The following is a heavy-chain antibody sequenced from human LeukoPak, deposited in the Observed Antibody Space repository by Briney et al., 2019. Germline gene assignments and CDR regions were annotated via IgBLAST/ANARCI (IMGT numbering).Heavy chain of an antibody. CDR3: ARGTQRGSWNRAEYFQH. CDR2: INHSGST. CDR1: GGSFSGYY. Sequence: SETLSLTCAVYGGSFSGYYWSWIRQPPGKGLEWIGEINHSGSTNYNPSLKSRVTISVDTSKNQFSLKLSSVTAADTAVYYCARGTQRGSWNRAEYFQHWGQGTLVTVSS. V-gene: IGHV4-34*01. D-gene: IGHD1/OR15-1a*01. J-gene: IGHJ1*01.